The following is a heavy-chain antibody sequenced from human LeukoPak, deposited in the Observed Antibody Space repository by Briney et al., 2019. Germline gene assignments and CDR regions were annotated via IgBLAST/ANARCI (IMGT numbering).Heavy chain of an antibody. CDR3: ARGVAWASYYYYGMDV. CDR2: MNPNSGNT. J-gene: IGHJ6*02. D-gene: IGHD2-15*01. V-gene: IGHV1-8*01. Sequence: ASVTVSCKASGYTFTSYDINWVRQAPGQGLEWMGWMNPNSGNTGYAQKFQGRVTMTRNTSISTAYMELSSLRSEDTAVYYCARGVAWASYYYYGMDVWGQGTTVTVSS. CDR1: GYTFTSYD.